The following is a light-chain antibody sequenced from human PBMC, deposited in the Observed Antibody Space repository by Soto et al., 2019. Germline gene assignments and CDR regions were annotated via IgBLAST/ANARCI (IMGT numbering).Light chain of an antibody. CDR1: QSVSSN. V-gene: IGKV3-15*01. CDR3: QQYDDWPRSIT. CDR2: GAS. J-gene: IGKJ5*01. Sequence: EIVMTQSPATLSVSPGERATLSCRASQSVSSNLARYQQKPGQAPRLLIYGASTRATGIPARFSGSGSGTEFTLTISSLQSEDFAVYFCQQYDDWPRSITFGQGTRLEI.